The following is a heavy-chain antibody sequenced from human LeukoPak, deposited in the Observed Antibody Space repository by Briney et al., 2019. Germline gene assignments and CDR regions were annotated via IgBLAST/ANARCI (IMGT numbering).Heavy chain of an antibody. Sequence: PGRSLRLSCAASGFTFSSYAMHWVRQAPGKGLEWVAVISYDGSNKYYADSVKGRFTISRDNSKNTLYLQMNSLRAEDTAVYYCAREDCSSTSCLWENWFDPWGRGTLVTVSS. CDR3: AREDCSSTSCLWENWFDP. CDR2: ISYDGSNK. CDR1: GFTFSSYA. V-gene: IGHV3-30*04. J-gene: IGHJ5*02. D-gene: IGHD2-2*01.